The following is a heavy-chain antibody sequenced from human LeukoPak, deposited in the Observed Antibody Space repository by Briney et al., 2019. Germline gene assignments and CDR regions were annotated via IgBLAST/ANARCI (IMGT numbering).Heavy chain of an antibody. CDR3: ARGLGIVGATNALHFDY. J-gene: IGHJ4*02. CDR1: GGSFSGYY. V-gene: IGHV4-34*01. Sequence: SETLSLTCAVYGGSFSGYYWSWIRQPPGEGLEWIGEINHSGSTNYNPSLKSRVTISVDTSKNQFSLKLSSVTAADTAVYYCARGLGIVGATNALHFDYWGQGTLVTVSS. D-gene: IGHD1-26*01. CDR2: INHSGST.